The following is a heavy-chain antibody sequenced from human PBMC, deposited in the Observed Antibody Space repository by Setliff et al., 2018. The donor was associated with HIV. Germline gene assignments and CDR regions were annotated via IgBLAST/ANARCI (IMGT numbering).Heavy chain of an antibody. J-gene: IGHJ4*02. D-gene: IGHD2-8*01. CDR1: YGSINNHY. CDR3: ARGLMVNDADPFDY. CDR2: INYRGNT. Sequence: SETLSLTCSLFYGSINNHYWTWIRQPPGKGLEWIGYINYRGNTYYNPSVKSRVTISMDTSKNKFSLRLDSVTAADTAVYYCARGLMVNDADPFDYWGQGALVTVSS. V-gene: IGHV4-59*11.